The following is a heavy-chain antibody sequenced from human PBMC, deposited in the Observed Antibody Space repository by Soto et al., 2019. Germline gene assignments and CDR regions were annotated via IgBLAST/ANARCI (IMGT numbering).Heavy chain of an antibody. D-gene: IGHD4-17*01. CDR3: ASEDYGGSDA. Sequence: GGSLRLSCAASGFTFSSYSMNWVRQAPGKGLEWVSYISSSSSTIYYADSVKGRFTISRDNAKNSLYLQMNSLRAEDTAVYYCASEDYGGSDAWGQGTLVTVSS. CDR2: ISSSSSTI. CDR1: GFTFSSYS. V-gene: IGHV3-48*04. J-gene: IGHJ4*02.